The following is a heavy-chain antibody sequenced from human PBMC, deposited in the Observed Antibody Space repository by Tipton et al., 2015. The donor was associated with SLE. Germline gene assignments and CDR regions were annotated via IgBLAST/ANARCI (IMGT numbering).Heavy chain of an antibody. CDR1: GGSISSYY. V-gene: IGHV4-59*01. CDR3: ARWGRPGGSGWSREYFDL. D-gene: IGHD6-19*01. J-gene: IGHJ2*01. CDR2: IYYSGST. Sequence: LRLSCTVSGGSISSYYWSWIRQPPGKGLEWIGYIYYSGSTNYNPSLKSRVTISVDTSKNQFSLKLSSVTAADTAVYYCARWGRPGGSGWSREYFDLWGRGTLVTVPS.